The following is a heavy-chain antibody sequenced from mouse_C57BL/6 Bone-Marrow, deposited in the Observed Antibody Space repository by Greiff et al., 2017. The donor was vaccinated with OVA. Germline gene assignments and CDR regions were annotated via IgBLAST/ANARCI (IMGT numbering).Heavy chain of an antibody. D-gene: IGHD1-1*01. J-gene: IGHJ2*01. CDR3: ARAPFTGGVDY. Sequence: QVQLQQSGPELVKPGASVKISCKASGYAFSSSWMNWVKQRPGKGLEWIGRIYPGDGDTNYNGKFKGKATLTADKSSSTAYMQLSSLTSEDSAVYFCARAPFTGGVDYWGQGTTLTVSS. V-gene: IGHV1-82*01. CDR1: GYAFSSSW. CDR2: IYPGDGDT.